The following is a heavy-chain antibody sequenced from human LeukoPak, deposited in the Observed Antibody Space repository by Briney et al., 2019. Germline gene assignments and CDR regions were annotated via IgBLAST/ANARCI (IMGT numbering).Heavy chain of an antibody. CDR1: GYTFTSYG. CDR3: ARHSGGITMSYFDM. Sequence: ASVKVSCKASGYTFTSYGISWVRQAPGQRLEWMGWKSGYNGKTDSSQKFRDRVTMTTDTSTSTAYMELRSLRSDDTAVYYCARHSGGITMSYFDMWGQGTVVTVSS. J-gene: IGHJ3*02. D-gene: IGHD3-3*01. CDR2: KSGYNGKT. V-gene: IGHV1-18*01.